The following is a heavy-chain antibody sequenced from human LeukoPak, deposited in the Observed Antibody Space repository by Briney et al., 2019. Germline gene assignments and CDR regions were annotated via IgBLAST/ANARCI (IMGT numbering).Heavy chain of an antibody. CDR1: GGSISSSSYY. CDR3: ARDVVRLRGAPSPFGY. Sequence: SETLSLTCTVSGGSISSSSYYWGWIRQPPGKGLEWIGSIYYSGSTYYNPSLKSRVTISVDTSKNQFSLKLSSVTAADTAVYYCARDVVRLRGAPSPFGYWGQGTLVTVSS. V-gene: IGHV4-39*07. CDR2: IYYSGST. J-gene: IGHJ4*02. D-gene: IGHD3-10*01.